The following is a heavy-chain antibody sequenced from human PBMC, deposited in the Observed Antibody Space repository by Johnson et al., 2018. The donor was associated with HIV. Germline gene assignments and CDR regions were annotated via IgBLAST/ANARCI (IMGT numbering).Heavy chain of an antibody. J-gene: IGHJ3*02. V-gene: IGHV3-66*01. CDR1: GFTVSSNY. Sequence: VQLVESGGGLVQPGGSLRLSCAASGFTVSSNYMSWVRQAPGKGLEWVSVIYSGGSTYYADSVKGRFTISRDNSKNTLYLQMNSLRAEDTAVYYCARDRLGDSSSWGGVDAFDIWGQGTMVTVSS. CDR2: IYSGGST. CDR3: ARDRLGDSSSWGGVDAFDI. D-gene: IGHD6-13*01.